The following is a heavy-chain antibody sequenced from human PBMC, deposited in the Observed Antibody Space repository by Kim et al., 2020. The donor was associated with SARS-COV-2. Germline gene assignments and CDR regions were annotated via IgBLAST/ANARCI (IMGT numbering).Heavy chain of an antibody. D-gene: IGHD3-10*01. CDR2: ISWDGGST. CDR3: AKDGLTSGSYYNSDMVYYYGMDV. CDR1: GFTFDDYT. V-gene: IGHV3-43*01. J-gene: IGHJ6*02. Sequence: GGYLRLSCAASGFTFDDYTMHWVRQAPGKGLEWVSLISWDGGSTYYADSVKGRFTISRDNSKNSLYLQMNSLRTEDTALYYCAKDGLTSGSYYNSDMVYYYGMDVWGQGTTVTVSS.